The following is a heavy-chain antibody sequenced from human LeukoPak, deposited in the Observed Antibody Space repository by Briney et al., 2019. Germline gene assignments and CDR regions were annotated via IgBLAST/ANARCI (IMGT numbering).Heavy chain of an antibody. CDR3: ARDLFYSVSGTYYNVGRVFNY. V-gene: IGHV1-2*02. CDR1: GYTFIAYY. Sequence: ASVTVSCRASGYTFIAYYMHWVRQAPGQGLEWMGWINPNSGGTNYAQKFQGRVTMTRDTSITTAYMELTSLRSDDTAVYYCARDLFYSVSGTYYNVGRVFNYWGQGTLVTVSS. J-gene: IGHJ4*02. D-gene: IGHD3-10*01. CDR2: INPNSGGT.